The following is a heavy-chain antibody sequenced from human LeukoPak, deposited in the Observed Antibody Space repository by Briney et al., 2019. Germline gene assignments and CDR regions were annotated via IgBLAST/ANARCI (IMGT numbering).Heavy chain of an antibody. CDR1: GGTFSSYA. CDR3: AREAYDSSGLGTYYFDY. CDR2: ISAYNGNT. V-gene: IGHV1-18*01. Sequence: GASVKVSCKASGGTFSSYAISWVRQAPGQGLEWMGWISAYNGNTNYAQKLQGRVTMTTDTSTSTAYMELRSLRSDDTAVYYCAREAYDSSGLGTYYFDYWGQGTLVTVSS. J-gene: IGHJ4*02. D-gene: IGHD3-22*01.